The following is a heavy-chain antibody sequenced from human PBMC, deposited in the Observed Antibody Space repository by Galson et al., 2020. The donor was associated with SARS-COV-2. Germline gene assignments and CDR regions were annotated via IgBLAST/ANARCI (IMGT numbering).Heavy chain of an antibody. CDR3: AGDSSGYYLAWDY. CDR2: ISYDGSNK. Sequence: QLGESLKISCAASGFTFSSYGMHWVRQAPGKGLEWVAVISYDGSNKYYADSVKGRFTISRDNSKNTLYLQMNSLRAEDTAVYYCAGDSSGYYLAWDYWGQGTLVTVSS. V-gene: IGHV3-30*03. J-gene: IGHJ4*02. CDR1: GFTFSSYG. D-gene: IGHD3-22*01.